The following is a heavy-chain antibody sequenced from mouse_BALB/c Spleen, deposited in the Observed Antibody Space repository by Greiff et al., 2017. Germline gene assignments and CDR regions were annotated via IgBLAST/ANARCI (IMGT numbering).Heavy chain of an antibody. J-gene: IGHJ4*01. CDR1: GYSITSDYA. V-gene: IGHV3-2*02. D-gene: IGHD4-1*01. CDR2: ISYSGST. CDR3: ARRMGDAMDY. Sequence: EVQLQESGPGLVKPSQSLSLTCTVTGYSITSDYAWNWIRQFPGNKLEWMGYISYSGSTSYNPSLKSRISITRDTSKNQFFLQLNSVTTEDTATYYCARRMGDAMDYWGQGTSVTVSS.